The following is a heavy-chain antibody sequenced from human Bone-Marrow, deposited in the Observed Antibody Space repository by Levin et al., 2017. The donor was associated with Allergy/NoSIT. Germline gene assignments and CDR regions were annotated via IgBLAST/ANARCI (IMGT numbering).Heavy chain of an antibody. J-gene: IGHJ6*02. CDR3: VGDTYYETDV. CDR1: GFTFSSYG. Sequence: PGGSLRLSCEASGFTFSSYGMHWVRQAPGKGLEWVAVISFDGNNKHYADSVKDRFTISRDSPKNTLYLQMNSLRGADTAVYHCVGDTYYETDVWGQGTTVTVSS. V-gene: IGHV3-30*03. CDR2: ISFDGNNK.